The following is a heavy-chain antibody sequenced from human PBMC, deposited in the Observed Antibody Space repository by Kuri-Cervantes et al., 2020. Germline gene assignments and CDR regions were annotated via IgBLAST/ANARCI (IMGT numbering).Heavy chain of an antibody. CDR2: ITNTGGST. J-gene: IGHJ4*02. D-gene: IGHD1-26*01. Sequence: GESLKISCAGSGFTFSTYAVNWVRQAPGKGLEWVSAITNTGGSTYYADSVKGRFTISRDNSKNTLYLQMNSLRAEDTAAYYCAKGAGGSQRKWGQGTLVTVSS. V-gene: IGHV3-23*01. CDR3: AKGAGGSQRK. CDR1: GFTFSTYA.